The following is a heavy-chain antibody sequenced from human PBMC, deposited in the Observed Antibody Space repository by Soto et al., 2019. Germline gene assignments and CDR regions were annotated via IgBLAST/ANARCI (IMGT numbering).Heavy chain of an antibody. CDR3: ASTLRDAFDI. J-gene: IGHJ3*02. V-gene: IGHV4-30-4*01. D-gene: IGHD2-15*01. Sequence: SETLSLTCTVSGCSISSGDYYWSWIRQPPGKGLEWIGYIYYSGSTYYNPSLKSRVTISVDTSKNQFSLKLSSVTAADTAVYYCASTLRDAFDIWGQGTMVTVSS. CDR2: IYYSGST. CDR1: GCSISSGDYY.